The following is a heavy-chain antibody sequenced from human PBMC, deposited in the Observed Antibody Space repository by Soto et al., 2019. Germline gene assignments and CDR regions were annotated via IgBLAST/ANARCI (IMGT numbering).Heavy chain of an antibody. CDR2: IIPIFRSA. CDR1: GGDFINYG. Sequence: QVQLVQSGAEVKKPGSSVKASCKASGGDFINYGISWVRQAPGQGLEWMGGIIPIFRSANYAQKFQGRVTIAADESTTTAYMELTTLTSEDTAVYYCARDLDYDGVGYHYESAYWGQGTLVTVSA. J-gene: IGHJ4*02. V-gene: IGHV1-69*01. D-gene: IGHD3-22*01. CDR3: ARDLDYDGVGYHYESAY.